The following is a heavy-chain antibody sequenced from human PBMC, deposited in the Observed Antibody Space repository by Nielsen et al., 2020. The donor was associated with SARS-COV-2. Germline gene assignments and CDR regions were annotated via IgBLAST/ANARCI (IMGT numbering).Heavy chain of an antibody. Sequence: ASVKVSCKASGYTFTSYGISRVRQAPGQGLEWMGWISAYNGNTNYAQKLQGRVTMTTDTSTSTAYMELRSLRSDDTAVYYCARVARELYYYDSSGYPDYWGQGTLVTVSS. CDR2: ISAYNGNT. V-gene: IGHV1-18*01. J-gene: IGHJ4*02. D-gene: IGHD3-22*01. CDR1: GYTFTSYG. CDR3: ARVARELYYYDSSGYPDY.